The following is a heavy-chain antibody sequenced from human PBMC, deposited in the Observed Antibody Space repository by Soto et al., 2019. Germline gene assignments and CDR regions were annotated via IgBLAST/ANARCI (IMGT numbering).Heavy chain of an antibody. D-gene: IGHD2-21*01. CDR1: GFPLSDSA. Sequence: EVQLVESGGGLVQPGGSLKLACLASGFPLSDSAIHWVRKASGKGLEWVGRIRRKTNNYATAYAAPVRGRITLSRDDSTNTAYRQMNNPESEDAAVYYCPRHAGGAVEHSFYYYVMDVWGKGATVSVLS. J-gene: IGHJ6*04. V-gene: IGHV3-73*01. CDR3: PRHAGGAVEHSFYYYVMDV. CDR2: IRRKTNNYAT.